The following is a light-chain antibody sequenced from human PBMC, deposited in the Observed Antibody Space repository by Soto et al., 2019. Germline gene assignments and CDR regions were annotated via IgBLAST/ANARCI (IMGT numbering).Light chain of an antibody. CDR2: DVS. CDR3: SSYTSSSTHVV. V-gene: IGLV2-14*01. J-gene: IGLJ2*01. CDR1: SSDVGGYNY. Sequence: QSALTQPASVSGSPGQSITISCTGTSSDVGGYNYVSWYQQHPGKAPKLMIYDVSNRTSGVSDRFSGSKSVNTAALTISGIQAEDEADYYCSSYTSSSTHVVFGGGTKLTVL.